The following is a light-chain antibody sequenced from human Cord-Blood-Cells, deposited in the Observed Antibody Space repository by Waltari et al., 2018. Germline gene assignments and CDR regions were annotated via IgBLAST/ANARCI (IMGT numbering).Light chain of an antibody. V-gene: IGKV1-5*01. CDR3: QQYNSYSR. Sequence: DIQMTQSPSTLSASVGDRVTITCRASQSISSWLAWYQQKPGNAPKLLIYDASSLESGVPSRFSGSGSGTEFTLTISSLQPDDFATYYCQQYNSYSRFGPGTKVDIK. CDR1: QSISSW. J-gene: IGKJ3*01. CDR2: DAS.